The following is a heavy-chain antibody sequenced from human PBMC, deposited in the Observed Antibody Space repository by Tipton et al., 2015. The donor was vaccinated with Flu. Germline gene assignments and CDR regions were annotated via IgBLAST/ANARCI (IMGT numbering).Heavy chain of an antibody. CDR3: ARALQNYFDY. CDR1: GGSISSGGYY. Sequence: TLSLTCTVSGGSISSGGYYWSWIRQHPGKGLEWIGYIYYSGSTYYNPSLKSRVTISIDTSKNQFSLKLSSVTAADTAMYYCARALQNYFDYWGQGTQVTVSS. J-gene: IGHJ4*02. CDR2: IYYSGST. V-gene: IGHV4-31*03.